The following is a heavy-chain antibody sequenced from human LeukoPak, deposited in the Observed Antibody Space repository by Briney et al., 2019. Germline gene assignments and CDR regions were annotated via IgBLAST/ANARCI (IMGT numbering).Heavy chain of an antibody. Sequence: GGSLRLSCAASGFTFSNAWMSWVRQAPGQGLEWVGRIKSKTDGGTTDYAAPVKGRFTISRDDSKNTLYLQMNSLRREDMAVYYCAKESPRPNYFYMDVWGKGTTVTIS. CDR2: IKSKTDGGTT. V-gene: IGHV3-15*01. CDR3: AKESPRPNYFYMDV. J-gene: IGHJ6*03. CDR1: GFTFSNAW.